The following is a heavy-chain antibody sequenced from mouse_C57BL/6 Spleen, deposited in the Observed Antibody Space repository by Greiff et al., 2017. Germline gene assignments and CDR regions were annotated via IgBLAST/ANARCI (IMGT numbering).Heavy chain of an antibody. V-gene: IGHV1-53*01. D-gene: IGHD2-3*01. CDR2: INPSNGGT. Sequence: VQLQQPGTELVKPGASVKLSCKASGYTFTSYWMHWVKQRPGQGLEWIGNINPSNGGTNYNEKFKSKDTLTVDKSSSTAYMQLSSLTSEDSAVYYCARVIYDSFPFDYWGQGTTLTVSS. CDR3: ARVIYDSFPFDY. CDR1: GYTFTSYW. J-gene: IGHJ2*01.